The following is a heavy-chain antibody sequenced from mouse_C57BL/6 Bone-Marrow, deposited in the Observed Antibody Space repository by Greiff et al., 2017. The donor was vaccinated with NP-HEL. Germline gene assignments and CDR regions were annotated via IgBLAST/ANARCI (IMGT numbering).Heavy chain of an antibody. V-gene: IGHV1-66*01. CDR3: ARRGDGYYGDY. Sequence: VHLVESGPELVKPGASVKISCKASGYSFTSYYIHWVKQRPGQGLEWIGWIYPGSGNTKYNEKFKGKATLTADTSSSTAYMQLSSLSSEDSAVYYCARRGDGYYGDYWGQGTTLTVSS. D-gene: IGHD2-3*01. CDR1: GYSFTSYY. J-gene: IGHJ2*01. CDR2: IYPGSGNT.